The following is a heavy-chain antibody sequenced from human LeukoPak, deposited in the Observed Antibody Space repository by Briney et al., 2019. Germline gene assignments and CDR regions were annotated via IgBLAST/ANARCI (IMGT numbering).Heavy chain of an antibody. V-gene: IGHV4-4*07. CDR2: IYTSGST. D-gene: IGHD6-19*01. Sequence: SETLSLTCTVSGGSISSYYWSWLRQPAGKGLEWIGRIYTSGSTNYNPSLKSRVTMSVDTSKNQFSLKLSSVTAADTAVYYCARARVAGGYYYYYYMDVWGKGTTVTVSS. CDR1: GGSISSYY. J-gene: IGHJ6*03. CDR3: ARARVAGGYYYYYYMDV.